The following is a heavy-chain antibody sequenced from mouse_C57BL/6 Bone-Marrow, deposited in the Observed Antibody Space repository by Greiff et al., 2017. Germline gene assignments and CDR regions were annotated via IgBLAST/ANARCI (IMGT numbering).Heavy chain of an antibody. CDR3: AFDV. CDR1: GYTFTDYE. J-gene: IGHJ1*03. V-gene: IGHV1-15*01. Sequence: QVQLQQSGAELVRPGASVTLSCKASGYTFTDYEMHWVKQTPVHGLEWIGAIDPETGGTAYNQKIKGKAILTADKSSSTAYMELRSLTSEDSAVYYCAFDVWGTGTTVTVSS. CDR2: IDPETGGT.